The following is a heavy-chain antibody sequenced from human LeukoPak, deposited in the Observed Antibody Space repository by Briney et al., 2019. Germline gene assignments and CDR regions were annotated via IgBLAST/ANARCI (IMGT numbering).Heavy chain of an antibody. J-gene: IGHJ4*02. Sequence: GRSLRLSCAASGFTFDDYAMHWVRQAPGKGLEWVSGISWNSGSIGYADSAKGRFTISRDNAKNSLYLQMNSLRAEDTALYYCAKDIGRGYSSGPGNWGQGTLVTVSS. D-gene: IGHD6-19*01. CDR1: GFTFDDYA. CDR2: ISWNSGSI. V-gene: IGHV3-9*01. CDR3: AKDIGRGYSSGPGN.